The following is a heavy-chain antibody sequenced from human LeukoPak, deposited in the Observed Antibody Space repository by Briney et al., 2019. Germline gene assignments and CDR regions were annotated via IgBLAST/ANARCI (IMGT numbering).Heavy chain of an antibody. Sequence: GGSLRLSCAASGFTFSSYSMNWVRQAPGKGLEWVSSISSTSSYIYYADSVKGRFTISRDNAKNSLYLQMNSLRAEDTAVYYCAREGGIAYYDSSGYSYFDYWGQGTLVTVSS. V-gene: IGHV3-21*01. CDR2: ISSTSSYI. D-gene: IGHD3-22*01. CDR1: GFTFSSYS. J-gene: IGHJ4*02. CDR3: AREGGIAYYDSSGYSYFDY.